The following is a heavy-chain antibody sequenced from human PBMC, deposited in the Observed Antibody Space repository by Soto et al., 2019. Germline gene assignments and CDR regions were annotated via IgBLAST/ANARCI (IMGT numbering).Heavy chain of an antibody. CDR1: GFTFSSFA. V-gene: IGHV3-23*01. J-gene: IGHJ4*02. D-gene: IGHD3-16*02. CDR2: IGASGRST. Sequence: GGSLRLSCAASGFTFSSFAMSWVRQAPGKGLEWVSGIGASGRSTYYPDSVKGRFTISRDNSKNTLYLQMNNLRAEDTAVYYCADGGEWSFNFEYWGLGTLVTVSS. CDR3: ADGGEWSFNFEY.